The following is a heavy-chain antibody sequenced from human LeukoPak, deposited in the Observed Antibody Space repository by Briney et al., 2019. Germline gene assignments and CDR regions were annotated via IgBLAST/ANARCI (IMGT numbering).Heavy chain of an antibody. V-gene: IGHV5-51*01. CDR2: IYPGDSDT. CDR3: AGSIAARPTVMDV. Sequence: GESLKISYKGSGYSFTSYWIGWVRQVPGKGLEWMGIIYPGDSDTRYSPSFQGQVTISADKSLSTAYLHWSSLKASDTAIFFCAGSIAARPTVMDVWGKGTTVTVSS. CDR1: GYSFTSYW. D-gene: IGHD6-6*01. J-gene: IGHJ6*03.